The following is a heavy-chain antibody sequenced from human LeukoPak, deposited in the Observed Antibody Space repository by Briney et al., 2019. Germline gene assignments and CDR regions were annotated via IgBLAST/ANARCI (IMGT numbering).Heavy chain of an antibody. CDR3: ARGLETNYGRYCTGGSCPVY. J-gene: IGHJ4*02. CDR2: IRYVGSNK. CDR1: GFTFSSYG. Sequence: GGSLRLSCAASGFTFSSYGMHWVRQAPGKGLEWMAFIRYVGSNKYYADSVKGRFTISRDYSENTVNLQMNSLRVEDTAVNYCARGLETNYGRYCTGGSCPVYWSQGTLVTASA. V-gene: IGHV3-30*02. D-gene: IGHD2-15*01.